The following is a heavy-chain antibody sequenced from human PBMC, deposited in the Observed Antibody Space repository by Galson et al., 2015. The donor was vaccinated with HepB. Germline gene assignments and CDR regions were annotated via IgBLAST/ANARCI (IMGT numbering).Heavy chain of an antibody. V-gene: IGHV6-1*01. D-gene: IGHD1-26*01. Sequence: CAISGDSVSSNSAAWNWIRQSPSRGLEWLGRTYYRSKWYNDYAVSVKSRITINPDTSKNQFSLKLSSVTAADTAVYYCARASSGIKGENSLDYWGQGALVTVSS. J-gene: IGHJ4*02. CDR3: ARASSGIKGENSLDY. CDR1: GDSVSSNSAA. CDR2: TYYRSKWYN.